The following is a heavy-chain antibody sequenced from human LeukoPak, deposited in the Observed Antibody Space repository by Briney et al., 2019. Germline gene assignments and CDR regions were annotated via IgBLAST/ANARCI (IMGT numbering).Heavy chain of an antibody. Sequence: SETLSLTCTVSGGSISSYYWSWIRQPPGKGLEWIGNIHYIGSTNYNPSLKSRVTISVDTSKNQFSLKLSSVTAADTAVYYCARHRRLGVAPLDYWGQGTLVTVSS. CDR3: ARHRRLGVAPLDY. CDR1: GGSISSYY. CDR2: IHYIGST. D-gene: IGHD3-3*01. J-gene: IGHJ4*02. V-gene: IGHV4-59*01.